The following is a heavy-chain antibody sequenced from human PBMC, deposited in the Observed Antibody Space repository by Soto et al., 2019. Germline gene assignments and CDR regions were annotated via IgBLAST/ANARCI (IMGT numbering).Heavy chain of an antibody. Sequence: EAQLVESGGGLVQPGGSLRLSCAASGFTFSNYEMHWVRQAPGKGLEHASGISNNGAHTDYAKSVKGRFTISRDNSENTLYLQMGSLRAEDMALYYCARRGYGSRWPNVYMDVWGKGTTVTVSS. CDR2: ISNNGAHT. CDR3: ARRGYGSRWPNVYMDV. CDR1: GFTFSNYE. J-gene: IGHJ6*03. D-gene: IGHD6-13*01. V-gene: IGHV3-64*01.